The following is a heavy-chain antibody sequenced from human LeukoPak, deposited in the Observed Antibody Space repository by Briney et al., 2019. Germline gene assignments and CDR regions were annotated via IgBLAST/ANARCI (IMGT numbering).Heavy chain of an antibody. Sequence: PGGPLRLSCSASGFTFNSYWMHWVRQAPGKGPVWVSRISHDESSTDYADSVKGRFTISRDNAKSTLYLQMNSLRAEDTAVYYCARDRGNLINAYDIWGQGTTVTVSS. V-gene: IGHV3-74*01. D-gene: IGHD1-26*01. CDR1: GFTFNSYW. J-gene: IGHJ3*02. CDR3: ARDRGNLINAYDI. CDR2: ISHDESST.